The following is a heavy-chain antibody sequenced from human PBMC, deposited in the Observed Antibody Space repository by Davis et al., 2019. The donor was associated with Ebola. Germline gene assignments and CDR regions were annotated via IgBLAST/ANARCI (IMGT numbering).Heavy chain of an antibody. CDR1: GGSISRSSLY. V-gene: IGHV4-39*01. D-gene: IGHD3-10*01. J-gene: IGHJ4*02. CDR2: MYSRGAT. CDR3: ARLGMNGFDPEVYFDY. Sequence: SETLSLTCTVSGGSISRSSLYWGWIRQPPGEGLQWIGRMYSRGATFYNPSIRSRATISADTSENQFSLRLSSVTAADTAVYYCARLGMNGFDPEVYFDYWGQGILVTVSS.